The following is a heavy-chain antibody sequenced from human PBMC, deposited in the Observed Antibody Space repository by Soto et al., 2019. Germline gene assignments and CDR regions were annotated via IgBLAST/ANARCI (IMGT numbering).Heavy chain of an antibody. CDR3: ARVLPYTYYFDY. CDR1: GGSISSGGYY. J-gene: IGHJ4*02. D-gene: IGHD3-16*01. Sequence: SETLSLTCTVSGGSISSGGYYWSWIRQHPGKGLEWIGYIYHSGSTYYNPSLKSRVTISVDTSKNQFSLKLSSVTAADTAVYYCARVLPYTYYFDYWGQGTLVTVSS. CDR2: IYHSGST. V-gene: IGHV4-31*03.